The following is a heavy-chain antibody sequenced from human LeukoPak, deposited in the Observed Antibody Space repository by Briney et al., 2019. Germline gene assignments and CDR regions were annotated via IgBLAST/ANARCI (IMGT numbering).Heavy chain of an antibody. CDR1: GGSVNSVSYY. V-gene: IGHV4-61*01. D-gene: IGHD2-2*01. CDR2: IYYSGST. CDR3: ARHYCSRTSCYVSP. J-gene: IGHJ5*02. Sequence: SETLSLTCTVSGGSVNSVSYYWRWIRQPPGKGLEWIVYIYYSGSTNYNPSLKSRVTISVDTSKNQFSLKLSSLTAADTAVYYCARHYCSRTSCYVSPWGQGTLVTVSS.